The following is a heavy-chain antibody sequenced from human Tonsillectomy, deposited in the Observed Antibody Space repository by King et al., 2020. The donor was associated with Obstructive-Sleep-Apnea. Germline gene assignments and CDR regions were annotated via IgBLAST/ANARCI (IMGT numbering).Heavy chain of an antibody. Sequence: VQLQESGPGLVKPSDTLSLTCTVSGGSVSSGSCSWGWIRQPPGKGLEWIGSIYYSGRTYYSPSLKSRVTISVDTSKNQFSLKLSSVTAADTAVYYCAMERAVGPSWFDPWGQGTLVSVSS. CDR2: IYYSGRT. J-gene: IGHJ5*02. V-gene: IGHV4-39*07. D-gene: IGHD1-26*01. CDR3: AMERAVGPSWFDP. CDR1: GGSVSSGSCS.